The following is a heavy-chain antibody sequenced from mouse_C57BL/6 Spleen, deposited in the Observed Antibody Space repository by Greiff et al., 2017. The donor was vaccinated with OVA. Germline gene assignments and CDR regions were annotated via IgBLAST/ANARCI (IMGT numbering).Heavy chain of an antibody. V-gene: IGHV1-26*01. CDR3: ARRKKNDGYFAWFAY. CDR2: INPNNGGT. D-gene: IGHD2-3*01. Sequence: VQLQQSGPELVKPGASVKLSCKASGYTFTDYYMNWVKQSHGTSLEWIGDINPNNGGTSYNQQFKGKATLTVDKSSSTAYMELRSLTSEDSAVYYCARRKKNDGYFAWFAYWGQGTLVTVSA. J-gene: IGHJ3*01. CDR1: GYTFTDYY.